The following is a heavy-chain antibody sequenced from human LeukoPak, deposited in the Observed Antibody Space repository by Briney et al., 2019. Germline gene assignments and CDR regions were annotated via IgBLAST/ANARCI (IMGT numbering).Heavy chain of an antibody. Sequence: SETLSLTCTVSDGSISGNYWSRIRQPPGKGLEWIGYIYYSGSTNYSPSLKSRVTISVDVSKNQFSLKLNSVTAADTAVYYCARTRSCGTCDYWGQGTLVTVSS. J-gene: IGHJ4*02. D-gene: IGHD1-26*01. CDR3: ARTRSCGTCDY. CDR2: IYYSGST. V-gene: IGHV4-59*01. CDR1: DGSISGNY.